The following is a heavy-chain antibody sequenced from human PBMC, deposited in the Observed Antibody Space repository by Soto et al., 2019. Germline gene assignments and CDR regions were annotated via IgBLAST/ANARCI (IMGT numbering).Heavy chain of an antibody. Sequence: GGSLRLSCAASDFDFSSYGIHWVRQAPGKGLEWVAASSYDGRETFYADSAKGRFTVSKGMSKNTAFLQMNALRHEDTAVYFCARDSGWPILNFDNWGQGTPVTVSS. CDR2: SSYDGRET. D-gene: IGHD3-10*01. CDR3: ARDSGWPILNFDN. J-gene: IGHJ4*02. V-gene: IGHV3-30*03. CDR1: DFDFSSYG.